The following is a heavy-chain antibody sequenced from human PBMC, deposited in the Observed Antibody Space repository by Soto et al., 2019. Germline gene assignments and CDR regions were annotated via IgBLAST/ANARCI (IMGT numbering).Heavy chain of an antibody. CDR1: GGSISSYY. CDR2: IYTSGST. D-gene: IGHD5-18*01. Sequence: SETLSLTCTVSGGSISSYYWSWIRQPAGKGLEWIGRIYTSGSTNYNPSLKSRVTMSVDTSKNQFSLKLSSVTAADTAVYYCARNQWGAMVNWLDPWGQGTLVTVYS. J-gene: IGHJ5*02. CDR3: ARNQWGAMVNWLDP. V-gene: IGHV4-4*07.